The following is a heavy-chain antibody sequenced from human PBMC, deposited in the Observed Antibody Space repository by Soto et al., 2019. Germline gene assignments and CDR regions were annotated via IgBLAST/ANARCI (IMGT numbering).Heavy chain of an antibody. J-gene: IGHJ3*02. V-gene: IGHV3-7*01. CDR3: ARSDGSWFYAFDI. CDR2: IKQDGSEK. Sequence: EVQLVESGGGVVQPGGSLRLSCAASGFTFSSYWMSWVRQAPGKGLEWVANIKQDGSEKYYVDSVKGRFTISRDNAQNSLYLQMNSLRAEDTAVYYCARSDGSWFYAFDIWGQGTMVTVSS. D-gene: IGHD6-13*01. CDR1: GFTFSSYW.